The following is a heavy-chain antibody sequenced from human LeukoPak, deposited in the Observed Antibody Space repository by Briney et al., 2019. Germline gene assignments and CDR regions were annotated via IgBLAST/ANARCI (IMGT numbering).Heavy chain of an antibody. CDR1: GASVSSGSYY. V-gene: IGHV4-61*01. J-gene: IGHJ4*02. CDR3: ATVAVAGTGPDN. D-gene: IGHD6-13*01. Sequence: SETLSLTCTVSGASVSSGSYYWSWIRQSPGKGLEWIGFMSYNVHTDYNPSLKSRVTLSADTSNNQFSLRLNSVTAADTAVYFCATVAVAGTGPDNRGQGTLVTVSS. CDR2: MSYNVHT.